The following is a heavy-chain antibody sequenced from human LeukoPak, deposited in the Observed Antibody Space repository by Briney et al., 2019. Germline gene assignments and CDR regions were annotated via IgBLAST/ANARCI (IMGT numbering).Heavy chain of an antibody. D-gene: IGHD3-9*01. CDR1: GYTFIGYY. J-gene: IGHJ4*02. CDR3: ARVYHYDILTGYYTPLDY. V-gene: IGHV1-2*02. Sequence: ASVKVSCKASGYTFIGYYMHWVRQAPGQGLEWMGWINPNSGGTNYAQKFQGRVTMTRDTSISTAYMELSRLRSDDTAVYYCARVYHYDILTGYYTPLDYWGQGTLVTVSS. CDR2: INPNSGGT.